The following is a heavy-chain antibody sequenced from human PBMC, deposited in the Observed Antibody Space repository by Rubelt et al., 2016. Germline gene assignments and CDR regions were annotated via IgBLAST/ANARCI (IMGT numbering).Heavy chain of an antibody. D-gene: IGHD3-3*01. V-gene: IGHV1-8*01. CDR2: MNPNSGNT. CDR3: ARQISSLYGMDV. CDR1: GYTFTSYD. J-gene: IGHJ6*02. Sequence: VKVSCKASGYTFTSYDINWVRQATGQGLEWMGWMNPNSGNTGYAQKFQGRVTMTRNTSISTAYMELSSLRSEDTAVYYCARQISSLYGMDVWGQGTTVTVSS.